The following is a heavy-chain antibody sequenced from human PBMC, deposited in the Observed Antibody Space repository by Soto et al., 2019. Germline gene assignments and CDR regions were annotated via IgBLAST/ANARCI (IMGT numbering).Heavy chain of an antibody. V-gene: IGHV1-46*01. CDR2: INPSGGST. Sequence: GASVKVSCKASGYTFTSYYMHWVRQAPGQGLEWMGIINPSGGSTSYAQKFQGRVTMTRDTSTSTVYMELSSLRAEDTAVYYCARDGGRGYFDYWGQGTLVTVSS. D-gene: IGHD3-16*01. CDR1: GYTFTSYY. J-gene: IGHJ4*02. CDR3: ARDGGRGYFDY.